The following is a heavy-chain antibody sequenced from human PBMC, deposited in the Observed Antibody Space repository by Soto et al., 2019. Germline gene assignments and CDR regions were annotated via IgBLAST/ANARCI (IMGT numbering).Heavy chain of an antibody. CDR3: ACEGAGECKRGWGGIDAFDI. CDR2: IIPIFGTA. V-gene: IGHV1-69*13. D-gene: IGHD3-16*01. J-gene: IGHJ3*02. Sequence: SVKVSCKASGGTFSSYAISWVRQAPGQGLEWMGGIIPIFGTANYAQKFQGRVTITADESTSTAYMELSSLRSEDTAVYYCACEGAGECKRGWGGIDAFDIWGQGTMVTVSS. CDR1: GGTFSSYA.